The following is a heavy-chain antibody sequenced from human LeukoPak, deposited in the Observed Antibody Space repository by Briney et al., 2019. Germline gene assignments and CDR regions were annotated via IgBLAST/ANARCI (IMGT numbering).Heavy chain of an antibody. CDR2: ISSYGGST. J-gene: IGHJ4*02. D-gene: IGHD3-22*01. V-gene: IGHV3-64*01. CDR1: GFTFSNYA. Sequence: GGSLRLSCAASGFTFSNYAMHWVRQAPGKGLEYVSGISSYGGSTYYANSVKGRFTISRDNSKNTLYLQMNSLRAEDTAVYYCAKDRSYYDSSGYIYYFDYWGQGTLVTVSS. CDR3: AKDRSYYDSSGYIYYFDY.